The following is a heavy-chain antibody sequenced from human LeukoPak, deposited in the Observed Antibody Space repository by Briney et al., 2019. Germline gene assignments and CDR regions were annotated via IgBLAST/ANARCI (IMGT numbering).Heavy chain of an antibody. V-gene: IGHV3-30*04. CDR1: GFTFSSYA. J-gene: IGHJ5*02. Sequence: GGSLRLSCAASGFTFSSYAMHWVRQAPGKGLEWVAVISYDGSNKYYADSVKGRFTISRDNSKNTLYLQMNSLRAEDTAVYYCARHLRRQRLKSIAAAGTNWFDPWGQGTLGTVSS. CDR2: ISYDGSNK. D-gene: IGHD6-13*01. CDR3: ARHLRRQRLKSIAAAGTNWFDP.